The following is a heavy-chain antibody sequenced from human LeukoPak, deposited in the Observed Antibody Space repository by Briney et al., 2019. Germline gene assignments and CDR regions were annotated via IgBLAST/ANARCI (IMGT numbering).Heavy chain of an antibody. CDR3: AKVSSSWYAFDI. CDR2: ISWNSGSI. CDR1: GFTFDDYA. Sequence: GGSLRLSCAASGFTFDDYAMHWVRQAPGKGLEWVSGISWNSGSIGYADSVKGRFTISRDNAKNSLYLQMNSLRAEDMALYYCAKVSSSWYAFDIWGQGTMVTVSS. J-gene: IGHJ3*02. V-gene: IGHV3-9*03. D-gene: IGHD6-13*01.